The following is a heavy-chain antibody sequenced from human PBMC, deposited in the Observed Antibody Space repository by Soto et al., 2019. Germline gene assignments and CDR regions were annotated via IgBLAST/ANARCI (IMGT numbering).Heavy chain of an antibody. Sequence: ASVKVSCKASGYTFTSYYMHWVRQAPGQGLEWMGIINPSGGSTSYAQKFQGRVTMTRDTPTSTVYMELSSLRSEDTAVYYCAREWTVNDYDFWSGPLYITYYGMDVWRQGTTVTVSS. CDR2: INPSGGST. J-gene: IGHJ6*02. V-gene: IGHV1-46*01. D-gene: IGHD3-3*01. CDR1: GYTFTSYY. CDR3: AREWTVNDYDFWSGPLYITYYGMDV.